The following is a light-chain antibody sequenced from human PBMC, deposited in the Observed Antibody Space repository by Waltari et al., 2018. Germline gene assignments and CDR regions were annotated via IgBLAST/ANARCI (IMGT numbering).Light chain of an antibody. CDR1: SSDDGGYND. Sequence: QSALTQPRSVSGSPGHSVTISCSGCSSDDGGYNDVSWYQQHPGKAPKLMIYDVSKRPSGVPDRFSGSKSGNTASLTISGLQAEDEADYYCCSYAGSYPVVFGGGTKLTVL. V-gene: IGLV2-11*01. CDR3: CSYAGSYPVV. CDR2: DVS. J-gene: IGLJ2*01.